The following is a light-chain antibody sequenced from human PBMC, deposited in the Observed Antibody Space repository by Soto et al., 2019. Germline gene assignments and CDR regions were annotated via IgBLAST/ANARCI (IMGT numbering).Light chain of an antibody. V-gene: IGLV2-14*03. Sequence: QSALTQPASVSGSPGQSITISCTGTSSDVGSYNFVSWYQQHPGKAPKLIIYDVSNRPSGLSDRFSGTKSGNTASLTISGLQAEDEADYYCSSYTSSSTEVFGGGTQLTVL. CDR1: SSDVGSYNF. J-gene: IGLJ3*02. CDR2: DVS. CDR3: SSYTSSSTEV.